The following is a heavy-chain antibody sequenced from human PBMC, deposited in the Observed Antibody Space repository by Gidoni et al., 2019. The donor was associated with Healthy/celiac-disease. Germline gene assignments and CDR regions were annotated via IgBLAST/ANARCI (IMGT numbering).Heavy chain of an antibody. Sequence: QVQLVESGGGVVQPGRSLRLSCAASGFTFSSYGMHWVRQAPGKGLEWVAVISYDGSNKYYADSVKGRFTISRDNSKNTLYLQMNSLRAEDTAVYYCAKSRVRFRAPAAYYMDVWGKGTTVTVSS. CDR3: AKSRVRFRAPAAYYMDV. J-gene: IGHJ6*03. CDR2: ISYDGSNK. CDR1: GFTFSSYG. V-gene: IGHV3-30*18. D-gene: IGHD3-3*01.